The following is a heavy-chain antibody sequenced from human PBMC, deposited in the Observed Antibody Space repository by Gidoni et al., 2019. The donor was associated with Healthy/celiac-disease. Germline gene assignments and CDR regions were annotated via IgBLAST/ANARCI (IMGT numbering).Heavy chain of an antibody. D-gene: IGHD2-21*02. J-gene: IGHJ4*02. V-gene: IGHV3-9*01. CDR1: GFTFDDYA. CDR3: AKDRDVDSTFLVTD. CDR2: ISWNSGSI. Sequence: EVQLVASGGGLVQPGRSLRLSCAASGFTFDDYAMHWVRQAPGKGLEWVSGISWNSGSIGYADSVKGRFTISRDNAKNSLYLQMNSLRAEDTALYYCAKDRDVDSTFLVTDWGQGTLVTVSS.